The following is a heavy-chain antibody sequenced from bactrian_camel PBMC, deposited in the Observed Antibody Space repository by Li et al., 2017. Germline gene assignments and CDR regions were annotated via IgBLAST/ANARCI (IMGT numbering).Heavy chain of an antibody. D-gene: IGHD2*01. J-gene: IGHJ4*01. CDR2: VEADGTA. CDR3: AAHTVGVYCGTFGSAYNY. Sequence: HVQLVESGGGSVQAGGSLSLTCTASGPTYERGCMAWFRQAPGKEREGVAVVEADGTAYHADSVKGRFTLSRDNANITVYLQMNSLKPEDTAMYYCAAHTVGVYCGTFGSAYNYWGQGTQVTVS. CDR1: GPTYERGC. V-gene: IGHV3S63*01.